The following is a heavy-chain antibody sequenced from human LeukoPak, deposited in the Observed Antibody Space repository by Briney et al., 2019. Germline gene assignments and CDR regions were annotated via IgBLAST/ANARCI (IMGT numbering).Heavy chain of an antibody. V-gene: IGHV4-61*02. CDR2: IYTSGST. J-gene: IGHJ1*01. Sequence: PSETLSLTCTVSGGSISSGSYYWSWIRQPAGKGLEWIGRIYTSGSTNYNPSLKSRVTISVDRSKNQFSLNLRSVTAADTAVYYCARRRYYDGSGYLEWGQGTLLSVSS. CDR3: ARRRYYDGSGYLE. CDR1: GGSISSGSYY. D-gene: IGHD3-22*01.